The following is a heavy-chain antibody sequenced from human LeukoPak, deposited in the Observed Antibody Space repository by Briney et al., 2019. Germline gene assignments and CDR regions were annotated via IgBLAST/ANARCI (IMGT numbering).Heavy chain of an antibody. J-gene: IGHJ3*02. V-gene: IGHV3-13*01. CDR3: ARAGQWLDPYDAFDI. D-gene: IGHD6-19*01. CDR2: IGTAGDT. CDR1: GFTFSSYD. Sequence: VGALRLSCAASGFTFSSYDMHWVRQATGKGLEWVSAIGTAGDTYYPGSVKGRFTISRENAKNSLYLQMNSLRAGDTAVYYCARAGQWLDPYDAFDIWGQGTMVTVSS.